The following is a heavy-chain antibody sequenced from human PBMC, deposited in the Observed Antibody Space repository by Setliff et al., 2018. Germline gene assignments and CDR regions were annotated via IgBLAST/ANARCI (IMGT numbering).Heavy chain of an antibody. CDR3: ARSAGYSSSWYNYYYGMDV. Sequence: PSETLSLTCTVSGGSISSSSYYWGWIRQPPGKGLEWIGEINHSGSTNYNPSLKSRVTISVDTSKNQYSLKLSSVTAADTAVYYCARSAGYSSSWYNYYYGMDVWGQGTTVTVSS. D-gene: IGHD6-13*01. J-gene: IGHJ6*02. CDR2: INHSGST. V-gene: IGHV4-39*07. CDR1: GGSISSSSYY.